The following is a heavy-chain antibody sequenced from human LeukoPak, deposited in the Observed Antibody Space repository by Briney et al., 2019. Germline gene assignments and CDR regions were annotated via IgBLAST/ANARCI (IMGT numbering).Heavy chain of an antibody. CDR2: IKQDGSEK. CDR1: GFTFSNYW. CDR3: ARNENSGWGYFDY. V-gene: IGHV3-7*03. Sequence: PGGSLRLSCAASGFTFSNYWMSWVRQAPGKGLEWVANIKQDGSEKYYVDSVKGRFTISRDNAKNSPYLQMNSLRAEDTAVYYCARNENSGWGYFDYWGQGTLVTVSS. D-gene: IGHD5-12*01. J-gene: IGHJ4*02.